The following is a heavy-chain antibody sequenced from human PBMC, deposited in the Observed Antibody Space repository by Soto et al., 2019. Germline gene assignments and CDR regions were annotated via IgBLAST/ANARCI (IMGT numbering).Heavy chain of an antibody. CDR1: GFTFSSYG. CDR3: AKALYSSGWFFDY. J-gene: IGHJ4*02. Sequence: GGSLRLSCAASGFTFSSYGMHWVRQAPGKGLEWVAVISYDGSNKYYADSVKGRFTISRDNSKNTLYLQMNSLRAEDTAVYYCAKALYSSGWFFDYWGQGTLVTVSS. D-gene: IGHD6-19*01. V-gene: IGHV3-30*18. CDR2: ISYDGSNK.